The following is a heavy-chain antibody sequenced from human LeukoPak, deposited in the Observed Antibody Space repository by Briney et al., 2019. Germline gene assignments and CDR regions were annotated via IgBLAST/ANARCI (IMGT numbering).Heavy chain of an antibody. J-gene: IGHJ4*02. Sequence: PGGSLRLSCTASGFPFYSYWMTWVRQTPGKGLEWVANIRHDGSTKYYVDSVKGRFTISRDNAMNSLYLQMDSLRVEDTAIYYCARSVPYGTTWCGRSDCWGQGTQVTVSS. CDR1: GFPFYSYW. D-gene: IGHD6-13*01. CDR2: IRHDGSTK. V-gene: IGHV3-7*03. CDR3: ARSVPYGTTWCGRSDC.